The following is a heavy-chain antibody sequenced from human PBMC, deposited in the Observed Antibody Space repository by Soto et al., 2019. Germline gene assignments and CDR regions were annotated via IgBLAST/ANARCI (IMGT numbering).Heavy chain of an antibody. V-gene: IGHV5-51*01. CDR1: GFIFTNYW. Sequence: GESLTISCQGLGFIFTNYWIGWVRQMPGQGLEWMGISYLGGSDTRYRPSLQGQVTISADKSTTTAYIQWSSLRASDTATYYCALARHGTYNFDSWGQGTLVTVSS. CDR2: SYLGGSDT. D-gene: IGHD1-7*01. J-gene: IGHJ4*02. CDR3: ALARHGTYNFDS.